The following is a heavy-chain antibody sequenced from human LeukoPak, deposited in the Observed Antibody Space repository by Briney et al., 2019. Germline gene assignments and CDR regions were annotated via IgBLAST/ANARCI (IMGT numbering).Heavy chain of an antibody. V-gene: IGHV4-59*08. Sequence: SETLSLTCTVSGGSISSYYWSWIRQPPGKGLEWTGYIYYSGSTNYNPSLKSRVTISVDTSKNQFSLKLSSVTAADTAVYYCARHLYGDYEGGAFVIWGQGTMVTVSS. CDR2: IYYSGST. CDR1: GGSISSYY. J-gene: IGHJ3*02. CDR3: ARHLYGDYEGGAFVI. D-gene: IGHD4-17*01.